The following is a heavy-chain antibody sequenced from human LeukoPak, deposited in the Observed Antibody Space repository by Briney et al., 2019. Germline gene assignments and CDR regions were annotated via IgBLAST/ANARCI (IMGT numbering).Heavy chain of an antibody. CDR1: GCTFSSYA. CDR2: IIPIFGTA. V-gene: IGHV1-69*05. D-gene: IGHD2-2*01. J-gene: IGHJ4*02. Sequence: SVKLSCKASGCTFSSYAITWLRQPPGQGLKWMGGIIPIFGTANYAQKFQGRVTITTDESTSTAYMELSSLRSEDTAVYYCATTFRDCSSTSCYQRDWNRLHFDYWGQGTLVTVSS. CDR3: ATTFRDCSSTSCYQRDWNRLHFDY.